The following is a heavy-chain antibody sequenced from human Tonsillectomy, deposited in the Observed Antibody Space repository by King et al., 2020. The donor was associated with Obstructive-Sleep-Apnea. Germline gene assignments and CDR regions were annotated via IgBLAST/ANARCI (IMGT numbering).Heavy chain of an antibody. Sequence: VQLQESGPGLVKPSQTLSLTCTVSGGSISSRSYYRIWIRQPPGEGLEWIGFIYYTGSTYYNPSVKSRVSISVDTSKNQFSLRLSSVTAADTAVYYCARVGIVGPTRFDYYGLDVWGQGTTVTVSS. J-gene: IGHJ6*02. V-gene: IGHV4-30-4*01. CDR1: GGSISSRSYY. CDR2: IYYTGST. D-gene: IGHD1-26*01. CDR3: ARVGIVGPTRFDYYGLDV.